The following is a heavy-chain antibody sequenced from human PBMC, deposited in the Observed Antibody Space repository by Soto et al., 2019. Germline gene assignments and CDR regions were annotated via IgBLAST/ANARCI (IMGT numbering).Heavy chain of an antibody. D-gene: IGHD4-17*01. CDR2: IYYSGST. Sequence: QVQLQESGPGLVKPSQTLSLTCTVSGGSISSGSYYWSWIRQHPGKGLEWIGYIYYSGSTYYNPSGKSGGTISVDTSKSQFSLKLSSFTAADTDVYYWARTEDNYGDDVLRHWGQGTLVTVSS. V-gene: IGHV4-31*03. J-gene: IGHJ4*02. CDR1: GGSISSGSYY. CDR3: ARTEDNYGDDVLRH.